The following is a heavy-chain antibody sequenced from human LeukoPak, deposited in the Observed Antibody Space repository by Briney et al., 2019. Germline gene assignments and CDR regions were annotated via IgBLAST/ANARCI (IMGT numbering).Heavy chain of an antibody. D-gene: IGHD7-27*01. CDR2: ISSSGGST. J-gene: IGHJ4*02. CDR1: GFTYSSYA. Sequence: GGSLRLSCAASGFTYSSYAMSWVRQAPGKGVEWVSAISSSGGSTYYAHFVKGRFTIYRDNSKNTLFLQMNSLRAEDTAVYYCAKGESNWDYYFDYWGQGTLVTVSS. V-gene: IGHV3-23*01. CDR3: AKGESNWDYYFDY.